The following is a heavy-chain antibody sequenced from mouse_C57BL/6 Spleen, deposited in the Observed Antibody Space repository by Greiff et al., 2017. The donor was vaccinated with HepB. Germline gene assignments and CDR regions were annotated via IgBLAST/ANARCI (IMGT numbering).Heavy chain of an antibody. CDR1: GYTFTGYW. CDR2: ILPGRGST. J-gene: IGHJ2*01. V-gene: IGHV1-9*01. CDR3: ARGGGFYYGNYEDY. D-gene: IGHD2-1*01. Sequence: VKLVESGAELMKPGASVKLSCKATGYTFTGYWIEWVKQRPGHGLEWIGEILPGRGSTNYNEKFKGKATFTADTSSNTAYMQLSSLTTEDSAIYYCARGGGFYYGNYEDYWGQGTTLTVSS.